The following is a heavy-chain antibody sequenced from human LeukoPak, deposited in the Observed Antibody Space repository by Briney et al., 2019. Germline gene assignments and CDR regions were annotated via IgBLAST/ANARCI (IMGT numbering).Heavy chain of an antibody. CDR3: ARGRYSGSYTLFDY. Sequence: ASVKVSCKASGYTFTSNVITWVRQAPGQGLEWMGCITTYNGDTNYAQKFQGRVTMTTDTSTSTAYTELRSLRSDDTAMYYCARGRYSGSYTLFDYWGQGILVTVSS. V-gene: IGHV1-18*01. J-gene: IGHJ4*02. D-gene: IGHD1-26*01. CDR2: ITTYNGDT. CDR1: GYTFTSNV.